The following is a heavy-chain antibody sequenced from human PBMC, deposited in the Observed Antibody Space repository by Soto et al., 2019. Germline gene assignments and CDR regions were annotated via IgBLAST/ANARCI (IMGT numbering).Heavy chain of an antibody. CDR3: ARGSYCSSTSCYRKRLDY. D-gene: IGHD2-2*01. CDR2: ISAYNGNT. V-gene: IGHV1-18*01. CDR1: GYTFTSYG. J-gene: IGHJ4*02. Sequence: ASVKVSCKASGYTFTSYGISWVRQAPGQGLEWMGWISAYNGNTNYAQKLQGRVTMTTDTSTSTAYMELRSLRSDDTAVYYCARGSYCSSTSCYRKRLDYWGQGTLVTVSS.